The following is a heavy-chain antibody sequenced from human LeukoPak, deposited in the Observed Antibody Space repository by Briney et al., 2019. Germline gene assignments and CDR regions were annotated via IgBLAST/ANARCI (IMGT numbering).Heavy chain of an antibody. J-gene: IGHJ4*02. CDR3: ARVLSGSNFDY. D-gene: IGHD3-22*01. CDR1: GGSISSSSYY. V-gene: IGHV4-39*07. Sequence: SETLSLTCTVSGGSISSSSYYWGWIRQPPGKGREWFGSIYYSGSTYYNPSLKSRVTISVDTSKDQFSLKLSSVTAADTAVYYCARVLSGSNFDYWGQGTLVTVSS. CDR2: IYYSGST.